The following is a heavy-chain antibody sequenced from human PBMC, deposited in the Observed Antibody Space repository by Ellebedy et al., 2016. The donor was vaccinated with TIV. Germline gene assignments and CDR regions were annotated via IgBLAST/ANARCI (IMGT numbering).Heavy chain of an antibody. CDR1: GGSISSGGYS. D-gene: IGHD2-2*01. J-gene: IGHJ3*02. CDR2: IYHSGST. Sequence: SETLSLTXAVSGGSISSGGYSWSWIRQPPGKGLEWIGYIYHSGSTYYNPSLKSRVTISVDRSKNQFSLKLSSVTAADTAVYYCARDQRSSTSWGWVPHFDIWGQGTMVTVSS. V-gene: IGHV4-30-2*01. CDR3: ARDQRSSTSWGWVPHFDI.